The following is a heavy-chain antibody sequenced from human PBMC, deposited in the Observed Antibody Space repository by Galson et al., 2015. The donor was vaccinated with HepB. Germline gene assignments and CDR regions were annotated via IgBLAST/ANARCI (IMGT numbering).Heavy chain of an antibody. CDR1: GSTFTNYA. Sequence: SLRLSCAASGSTFTNYAMHWVRQAPGKGLEWVAFISYEGSSKYYTDSLKGRITISRDNSKNTMYLHMNSLRVEDTAVYYCGRVGTITRGINYWGQGTLVTVSS. V-gene: IGHV3-30-3*01. CDR3: GRVGTITRGINY. D-gene: IGHD7-27*01. J-gene: IGHJ4*02. CDR2: ISYEGSSK.